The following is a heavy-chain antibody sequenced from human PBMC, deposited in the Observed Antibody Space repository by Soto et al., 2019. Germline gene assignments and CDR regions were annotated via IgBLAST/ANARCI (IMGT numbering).Heavy chain of an antibody. J-gene: IGHJ3*02. CDR2: INHSGST. CDR3: ARGLPPCSGGSCPSNAFDI. Sequence: SETLSLTCAVYGGSFSGYYWSWIRQPPGKGLEWIGEINHSGSTNYNPSLKSRVTISVDTSKNQFSLKLSSVTAADTAVYYCARGLPPCSGGSCPSNAFDIWGQGTMVTVSS. D-gene: IGHD2-15*01. CDR1: GGSFSGYY. V-gene: IGHV4-34*01.